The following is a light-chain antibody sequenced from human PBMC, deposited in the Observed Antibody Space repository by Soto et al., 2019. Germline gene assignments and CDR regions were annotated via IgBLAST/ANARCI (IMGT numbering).Light chain of an antibody. Sequence: DIVLTQSPATLSLSPGERATLSCRASQSVSSHLAWYQQKPGQAPRLLIDDASNRATGIPARFSGSGSGTDFTLTISSLEPEDFAMYYCQQYGGSPGTFGGGTKVDIK. CDR2: DAS. J-gene: IGKJ4*01. V-gene: IGKV3-20*01. CDR1: QSVSSH. CDR3: QQYGGSPGT.